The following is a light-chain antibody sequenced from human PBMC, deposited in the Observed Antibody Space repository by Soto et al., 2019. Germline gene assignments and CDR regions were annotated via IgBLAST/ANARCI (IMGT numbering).Light chain of an antibody. CDR3: SSYTTTYIWV. CDR1: SSDIGSHNF. CDR2: GVS. J-gene: IGLJ3*02. V-gene: IGLV2-14*01. Sequence: QSALTQPASVSGSPGQSITISCTGTSSDIGSHNFVSWHQQHPGKAPKFIIYGVSNRPSGVSNRFSGSKSGNTASLTISGLQADAEADYYCSSYTTTYIWVFGGGTTLPAL.